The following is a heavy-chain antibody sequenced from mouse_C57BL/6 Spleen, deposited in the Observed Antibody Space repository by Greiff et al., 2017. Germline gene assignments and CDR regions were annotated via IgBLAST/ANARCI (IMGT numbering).Heavy chain of an antibody. J-gene: IGHJ4*01. CDR1: GFTFSDFY. V-gene: IGHV7-1*01. CDR3: ARGNWDDAMDY. D-gene: IGHD4-1*01. CDR2: SRNKANDYTT. Sequence: DVMLVESGGGLVQSGRSLRLSCATSGFTFSDFYMEWVRQAPGKGLEWIAASRNKANDYTTEYSASVKGRFIVSRDTSQSILYLQMNALRAEDTAIYYCARGNWDDAMDYWGQGTSVTVSS.